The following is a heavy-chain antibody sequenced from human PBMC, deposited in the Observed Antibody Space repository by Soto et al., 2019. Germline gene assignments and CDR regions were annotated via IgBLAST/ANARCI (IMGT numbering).Heavy chain of an antibody. J-gene: IGHJ4*01. Sequence: PGGSLRLSSAASGFAFNNAWINWVRQAPGKGLEWVGRIKTKALGGTTDFAAPVRGRFAITRDDSRNMVYMQMNTLNTEDTAVYYCTTDSYSPIVEVRFDYWGHGTLVTVSS. CDR2: IKTKALGGTT. CDR3: TTDSYSPIVEVRFDY. D-gene: IGHD1-26*01. V-gene: IGHV3-15*07. CDR1: GFAFNNAW.